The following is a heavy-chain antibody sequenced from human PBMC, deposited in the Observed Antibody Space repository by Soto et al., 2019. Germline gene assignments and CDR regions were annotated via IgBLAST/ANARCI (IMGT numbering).Heavy chain of an antibody. J-gene: IGHJ5*02. CDR1: RYAFINFD. Sequence: SVKVSCKASRYAFINFDISWVRQAAGQGLEWLGWMNPGSGKTGYASKFQGRVAMTRDASTGTSNLELSSLTSDDTAVYYCARMASAGKMNWFDPWGQGTMVTV. V-gene: IGHV1-8*02. CDR3: ARMASAGKMNWFDP. CDR2: MNPGSGKT. D-gene: IGHD6-13*01.